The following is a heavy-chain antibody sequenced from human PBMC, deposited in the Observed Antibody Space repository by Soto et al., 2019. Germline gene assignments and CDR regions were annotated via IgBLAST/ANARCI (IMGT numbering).Heavy chain of an antibody. CDR2: ISGRGGNA. V-gene: IGHV3-23*01. D-gene: IGHD1-26*01. Sequence: EVQLLESGGGLVQPGGSLRLSCAASGFTFSSYAMSWVRQAPGKGLEWVSSISGRGGNAYYADSVKGRFSISRDNSKNRLRVYMNSPRADDMAVYYCAKDGASGSYTHYFISGMDVWGHGAT. J-gene: IGHJ6*02. CDR3: AKDGASGSYTHYFISGMDV. CDR1: GFTFSSYA.